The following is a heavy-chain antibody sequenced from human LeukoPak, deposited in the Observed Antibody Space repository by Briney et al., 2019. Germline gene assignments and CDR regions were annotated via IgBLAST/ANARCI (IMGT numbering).Heavy chain of an antibody. CDR3: AAVSTYYYGSSGYPP. V-gene: IGHV1-58*02. Sequence: SVKVSCKASGFTFTSSAMQWVRQARGQRLEWIGWIVVGSGNTNYAQKFQERVTITRDMSTSTAYMELSSLRSEDTAVYYCAAVSTYYYGSSGYPPWGQGTLVTVSS. CDR1: GFTFTSSA. CDR2: IVVGSGNT. D-gene: IGHD3-22*01. J-gene: IGHJ5*02.